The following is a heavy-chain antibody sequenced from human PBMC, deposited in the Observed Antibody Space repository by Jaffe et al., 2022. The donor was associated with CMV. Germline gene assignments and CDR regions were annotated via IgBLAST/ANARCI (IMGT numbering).Heavy chain of an antibody. CDR1: GFTFSSYA. Sequence: EVQLVESGGGLVQPGGSLRLSCAASGFTFSSYAMSWVRQAPGKGLEWVSAISGSGGSTYYADSVKGRFTISRDNSKNTLYLQMNSLRAEDTAVYYCANWGNYGDYYYYYYMDVWGKGTTVTVSS. J-gene: IGHJ6*03. V-gene: IGHV3-23*04. D-gene: IGHD4-17*01. CDR2: ISGSGGST. CDR3: ANWGNYGDYYYYYYMDV.